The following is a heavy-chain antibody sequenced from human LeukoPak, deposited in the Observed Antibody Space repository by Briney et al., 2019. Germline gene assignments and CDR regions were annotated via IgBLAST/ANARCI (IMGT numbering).Heavy chain of an antibody. CDR2: IYSSGST. Sequence: SETLSLTCTVSGGSISSYYWSWIRQPPGKGLELIGYIYSSGSTNYNPSLKSRVTISVDTSKNQFSLKLSSVTAADTALYYCARATYGSVFFDYWGQGTLVTVCS. D-gene: IGHD4-17*01. CDR1: GGSISSYY. V-gene: IGHV4-59*01. J-gene: IGHJ4*02. CDR3: ARATYGSVFFDY.